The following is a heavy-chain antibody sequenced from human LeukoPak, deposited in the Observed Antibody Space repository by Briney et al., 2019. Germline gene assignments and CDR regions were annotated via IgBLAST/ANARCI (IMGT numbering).Heavy chain of an antibody. CDR1: GFTFSSYS. CDR2: ISSSNSAI. V-gene: IGHV3-48*01. Sequence: GGSLRLSCAASGFTFSSYSMNWVRQAPGKGLEWVSYISSSNSAIYYADSVKGRFTISRDNVKNSLYLQMNSLRAEDTAVYYCARDLGYDFWSGYYYHYYMDVWGKGTTVTVSS. D-gene: IGHD3-3*01. J-gene: IGHJ6*03. CDR3: ARDLGYDFWSGYYYHYYMDV.